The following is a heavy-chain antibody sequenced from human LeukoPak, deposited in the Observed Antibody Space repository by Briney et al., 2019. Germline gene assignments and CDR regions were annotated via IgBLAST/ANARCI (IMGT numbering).Heavy chain of an antibody. D-gene: IGHD5-18*01. CDR1: GFTFSSYS. CDR2: ISSSSSYI. J-gene: IGHJ4*02. V-gene: IGHV3-21*01. CDR3: ARVSHSYANFGGYYFDY. Sequence: GGSLRLSCAASGFTFSSYSMTWVRQAPGKGLEWVSSISSSSSYIYYADSVKGRFTISRDNAKNSLYLQMNSLRAEDTAVYYCARVSHSYANFGGYYFDYWGQGTLVTVSS.